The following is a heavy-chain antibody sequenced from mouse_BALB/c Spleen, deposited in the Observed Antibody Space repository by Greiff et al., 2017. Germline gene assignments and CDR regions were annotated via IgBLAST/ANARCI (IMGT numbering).Heavy chain of an antibody. CDR3: ARSSYYYGSSYAMDY. V-gene: IGHV1-4*02. CDR1: GYTFTSYW. J-gene: IGHJ4*01. Sequence: QVQLKQSGAELAKPGASVKMSCKASGYTFTSYWMHWVKQRPGQGLEWIGYINPSSGYTEYNQKFKYKTTLTADKSSSTAYMQLSSLTSEDSAVYYCARSSYYYGSSYAMDYWGQGTSVTVSS. CDR2: INPSSGYT. D-gene: IGHD1-1*01.